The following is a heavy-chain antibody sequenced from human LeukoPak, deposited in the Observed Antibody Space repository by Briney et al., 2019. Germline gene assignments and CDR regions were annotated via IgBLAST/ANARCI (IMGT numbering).Heavy chain of an antibody. CDR1: GFTFSSYA. CDR2: ISYDGSNK. D-gene: IGHD3-3*01. V-gene: IGHV3-30-3*01. CDR3: ARGQILRFLEWLYYFDY. J-gene: IGHJ4*02. Sequence: PGRSLRLSCAASGFTFSSYAMHWVRQAPGKGLEWVAVISYDGSNKYYADSVKGRFTPSRDNSKNTLYLQMNSLRAEDTAVYYCARGQILRFLEWLYYFDYWGQGTLVTVSS.